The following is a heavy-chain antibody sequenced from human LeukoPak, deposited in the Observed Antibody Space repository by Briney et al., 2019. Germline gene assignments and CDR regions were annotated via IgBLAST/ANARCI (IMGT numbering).Heavy chain of an antibody. V-gene: IGHV4-34*01. CDR1: GFTFSDYY. CDR3: ARGLPLYCSSTSCYRGDY. D-gene: IGHD2-2*02. CDR2: INHSGST. Sequence: LRLSCAASGFTFSDYYMSWIRQPPGKGLEWIGEINHSGSTNYNPSLKSQVTISVDTSKNQFSLKLSSVTAADTAVYYCARGLPLYCSSTSCYRGDYWGQGTLVTVSS. J-gene: IGHJ4*02.